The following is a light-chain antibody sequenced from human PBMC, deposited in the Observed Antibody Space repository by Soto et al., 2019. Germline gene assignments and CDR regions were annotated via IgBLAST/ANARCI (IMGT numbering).Light chain of an antibody. CDR1: QRVGGSY. CDR2: GAS. CDR3: QHYGTAPWT. Sequence: EIVLTQSPGTLSLSPGERATLSCRASQRVGGSYLAWYQQKPGQAPRLLIYGASSRATGIPDRFSGSGSGTDFTLTISRLEPEDFAVYNCQHYGTAPWTFGQGTKVEIK. V-gene: IGKV3-20*01. J-gene: IGKJ1*01.